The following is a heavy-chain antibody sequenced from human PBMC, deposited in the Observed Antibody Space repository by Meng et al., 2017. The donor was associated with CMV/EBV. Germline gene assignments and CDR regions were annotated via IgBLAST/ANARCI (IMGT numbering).Heavy chain of an antibody. D-gene: IGHD3-3*01. J-gene: IGHJ6*02. CDR2: IIPILGIA. CDR3: ARQRVTIFGVVTLYYGMDV. CDR1: GGTFISYA. V-gene: IGHV1-69*10. Sequence: SVQVSCKASGGTFISYAISWVRQAPGQGLEWMGGIIPILGIANYAQKFQGRVTITADKSTSTAYMELSSLRSEDTAVYYCARQRVTIFGVVTLYYGMDVWGQGTTVTVSS.